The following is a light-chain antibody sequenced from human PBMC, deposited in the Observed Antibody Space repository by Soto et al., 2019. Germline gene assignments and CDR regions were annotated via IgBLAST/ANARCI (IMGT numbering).Light chain of an antibody. CDR3: SSYSSANTLGV. J-gene: IGLJ2*01. CDR2: DVN. CDR1: SSDIGAYNF. V-gene: IGLV2-14*03. Sequence: QSALTQPASVSGSPGQSITISCTGTSSDIGAYNFVSWYQQHPGKAPKLMLYDVNIRPSGVSNRFSGSKSGNTASLTISGLQADDEADYYCSSYSSANTLGVFGGGTKLTVL.